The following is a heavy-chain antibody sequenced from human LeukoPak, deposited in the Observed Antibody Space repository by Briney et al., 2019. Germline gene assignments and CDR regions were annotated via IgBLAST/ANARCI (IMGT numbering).Heavy chain of an antibody. D-gene: IGHD6-19*01. CDR1: GFTFSSYA. J-gene: IGHJ4*02. V-gene: IGHV3-23*01. CDR3: ANRAGYSSGWYYFDY. CDR2: ISGSGGST. Sequence: GGSLRLSCAASGFTFSSYAMSWVRQAPGKGLEWVSAISGSGGSTYYADSVKGWFTISRDNSKNTLYLQMNSLRAEDTAVYYCANRAGYSSGWYYFDYWGQGTLVTVSS.